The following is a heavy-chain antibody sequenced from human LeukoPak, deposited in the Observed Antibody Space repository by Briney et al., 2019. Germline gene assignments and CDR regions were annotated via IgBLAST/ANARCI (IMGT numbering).Heavy chain of an antibody. CDR3: ASGLVVVPAAMPGTDY. J-gene: IGHJ4*02. CDR2: ISSSSSYI. D-gene: IGHD2-2*01. V-gene: IGHV3-21*01. Sequence: GGSLRLSCAASGFTFSSYSMNWVRQAPGKGLEWVSSISSSSSYIYYADSVKGRFTISRDNAKNSLYLQMNSLRAEDTAVYYCASGLVVVPAAMPGTDYWGQGTLVTVSS. CDR1: GFTFSSYS.